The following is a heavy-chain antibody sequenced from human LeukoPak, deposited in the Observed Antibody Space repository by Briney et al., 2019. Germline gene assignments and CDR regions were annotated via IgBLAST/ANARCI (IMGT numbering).Heavy chain of an antibody. CDR1: GYTFTGYY. J-gene: IGHJ3*02. CDR3: ARDQYDYVWGTYRGAFDI. Sequence: ASVKVSCKASGYTFTGYYMHWVRQAPGQGREWMGWVNPNSGGTNYAQKFQGRFTMTRDTSISTAYMELSRLRSDDTAVYYCARDQYDYVWGTYRGAFDIWGQGTMVTVSS. V-gene: IGHV1-2*02. D-gene: IGHD3-16*01. CDR2: VNPNSGGT.